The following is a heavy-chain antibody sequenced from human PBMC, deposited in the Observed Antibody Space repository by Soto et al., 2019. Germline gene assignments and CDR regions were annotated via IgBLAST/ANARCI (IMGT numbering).Heavy chain of an antibody. D-gene: IGHD3-22*01. CDR3: SFPPGGYYDSSGYYFGSKTDDY. Sequence: PSETLSLTCTVSGGSISSSSYYWGWIRQPPGKGLEWIGSIYYSGSTYYNPSLKSRVTISVDTSKNQFSLKLSSVTAADTAVYYCSFPPGGYYDSSGYYFGSKTDDYWGQGTLVTVSS. J-gene: IGHJ4*02. V-gene: IGHV4-39*01. CDR2: IYYSGST. CDR1: GGSISSSSYY.